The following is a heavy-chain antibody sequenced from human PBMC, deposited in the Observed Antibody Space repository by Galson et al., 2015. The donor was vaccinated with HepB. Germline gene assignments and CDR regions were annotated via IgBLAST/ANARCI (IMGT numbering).Heavy chain of an antibody. V-gene: IGHV1-18*04. Sequence: SVKVSCKASGYTFTSYGISWVRQAPGQGLEWMGWISAYNGNTNYAQKLQGRVTMTTDTSTSTAYMELRSLRSDDTAVYYCARDLKSGSGSYDYYYYYGMDVWGQGTTVTVSS. CDR3: ARDLKSGSGSYDYYYYYGMDV. CDR2: ISAYNGNT. CDR1: GYTFTSYG. D-gene: IGHD3-10*01. J-gene: IGHJ6*02.